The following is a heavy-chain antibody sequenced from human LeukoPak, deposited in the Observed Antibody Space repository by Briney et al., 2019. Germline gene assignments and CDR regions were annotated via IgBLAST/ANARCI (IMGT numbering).Heavy chain of an antibody. J-gene: IGHJ6*03. Sequence: ASVKVSCKASGYTFTIYGISWVRQAPGQGLEWMGWISAYNGNTNYAQKLQGRVTMTTDTSTSTAYMELRSLRSDDTAVYYCARANTMVRGDPYYYYYMDVWGKGTTVTISS. D-gene: IGHD3-10*01. V-gene: IGHV1-18*01. CDR2: ISAYNGNT. CDR3: ARANTMVRGDPYYYYYMDV. CDR1: GYTFTIYG.